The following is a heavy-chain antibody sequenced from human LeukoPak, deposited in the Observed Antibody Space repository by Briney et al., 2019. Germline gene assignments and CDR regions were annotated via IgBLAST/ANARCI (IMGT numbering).Heavy chain of an antibody. CDR3: ATSPNDYGGNFLDY. Sequence: ASVKVSCKASGGTFSSYAISWVRQAPGQGLEWMGWINPNSGGTNYAQKFQGRVTMTRDTSISTAYMELSRLRSDDTAVYYCATSPNDYGGNFLDYWGQGTLVTVSS. J-gene: IGHJ4*02. D-gene: IGHD4-23*01. CDR1: GGTFSSYA. V-gene: IGHV1-2*02. CDR2: INPNSGGT.